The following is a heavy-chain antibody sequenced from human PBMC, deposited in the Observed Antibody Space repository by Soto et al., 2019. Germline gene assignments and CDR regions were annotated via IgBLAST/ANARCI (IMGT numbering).Heavy chain of an antibody. V-gene: IGHV4-30-2*01. CDR2: IYHSGST. CDR3: ARAGGLGAVAADY. CDR1: GGSIINGDYY. Sequence: ASETLSLTCTVSGGSIINGDYYWSWIRQPPGKGLEWIGYIYHSGSTYYNPSLKSRVTISVDRSKNQFSLKLSSVTAADTAVYYCARAGGLGAVAADYWGQGTLVTVSS. J-gene: IGHJ4*02. D-gene: IGHD6-19*01.